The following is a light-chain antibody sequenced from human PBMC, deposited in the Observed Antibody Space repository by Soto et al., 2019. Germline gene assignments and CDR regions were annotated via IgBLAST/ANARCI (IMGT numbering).Light chain of an antibody. CDR1: SSNIGGTNY. CDR2: EVS. Sequence: QSVLTQPPSASGTPGQKVFISCSGSSSNIGGTNYAYWYQQLPGAAPKLMIYEVSDRPSGISNRFSVSKSGNTASLTISGLQSEDEADYYCSSYTSSGTHWVFGGGIKLTVL. J-gene: IGLJ3*02. V-gene: IGLV2-14*01. CDR3: SSYTSSGTHWV.